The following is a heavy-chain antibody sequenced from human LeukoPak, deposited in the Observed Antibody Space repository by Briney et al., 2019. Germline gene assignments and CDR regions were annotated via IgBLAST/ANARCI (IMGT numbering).Heavy chain of an antibody. J-gene: IGHJ4*02. CDR1: GFTFSSYS. CDR3: ARDLETGDLTY. V-gene: IGHV4-59*01. D-gene: IGHD7-27*01. CDR2: IYYSGST. Sequence: GSLRLSCAASGFTFSSYSMNWVRQAPGKGLEWIGYIYYSGSTNYNPSLKSRVTISVDTSKNQFSLKLSSVTAADTAVYYCARDLETGDLTYWGQGTLVTVSS.